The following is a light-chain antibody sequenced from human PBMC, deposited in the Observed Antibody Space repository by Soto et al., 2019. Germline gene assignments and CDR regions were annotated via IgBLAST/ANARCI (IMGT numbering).Light chain of an antibody. J-gene: IGLJ1*01. CDR3: CSYARSRTYV. CDR2: EGS. V-gene: IGLV2-23*01. Sequence: QSALTQSASVSGSPGQSITISCTGTSSDVGSYNLVSWYQQHPGKAPKLMICEGSKRPSGVSNRFSGSKSGNTASLTISGVQAEHEADDYCCSYARSRTYVFGTGTKVTVL. CDR1: SSDVGSYNL.